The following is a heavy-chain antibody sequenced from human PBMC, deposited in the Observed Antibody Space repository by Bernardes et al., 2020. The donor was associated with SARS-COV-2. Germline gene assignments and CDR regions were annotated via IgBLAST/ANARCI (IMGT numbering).Heavy chain of an antibody. CDR2: INPNSGGT. CDR1: GYTFTGYY. V-gene: IGHV1-2*04. CDR3: ARDFLGCSGGSCRQGRSFDP. Sequence: ASVKVSCKASGYTFTGYYMHWVRQAPGQGLEWMGWINPNSGGTNYAQKFQGWVTMTRDTSISTAYMELSRLRSDDTAVYYCARDFLGCSGGSCRQGRSFDPWGQGTLVTVSS. D-gene: IGHD2-15*01. J-gene: IGHJ5*02.